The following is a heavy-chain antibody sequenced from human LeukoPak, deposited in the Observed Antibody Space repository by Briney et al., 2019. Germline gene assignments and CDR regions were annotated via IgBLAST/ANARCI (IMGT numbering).Heavy chain of an antibody. CDR3: AKAMDYDFWSGYFLDV. D-gene: IGHD3-3*01. J-gene: IGHJ6*04. V-gene: IGHV3-30*02. CDR1: GFTFNNYG. Sequence: GGSLRLSCAASGFTFNNYGMHWVRQAPGKGLEWVAFIRYDGSNKYYADSVKGRFTISRDNSKNTLYLQMNSLRAEDTAVYYCAKAMDYDFWSGYFLDVWGKGTTVTVSS. CDR2: IRYDGSNK.